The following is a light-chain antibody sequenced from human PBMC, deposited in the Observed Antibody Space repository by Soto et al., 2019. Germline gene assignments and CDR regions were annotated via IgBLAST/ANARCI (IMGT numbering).Light chain of an antibody. CDR1: QSISSW. CDR3: QQYSTYSRT. V-gene: IGKV1-5*03. J-gene: IGKJ1*01. CDR2: KAS. Sequence: DIQMTQSPSTLSASVGDRVTITCRASQSISSWLAWYQQKPGKAPKVLIYKASSLEGGVPSRFSGSGSGTEFTLTISSLQPDDFATYYCQQYSTYSRTFGQGTKVDI.